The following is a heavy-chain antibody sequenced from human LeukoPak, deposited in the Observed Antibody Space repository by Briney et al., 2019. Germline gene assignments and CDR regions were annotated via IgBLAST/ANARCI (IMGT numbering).Heavy chain of an antibody. CDR3: ARERIAVAGNYYYYMDV. D-gene: IGHD6-19*01. CDR1: GFTFSSYE. Sequence: GGSLRLSCAASGFTFSSYEMNWVRQAPGKGLEWVSYISSSGSTIYYADSVKGRFTISRDNAKNSLYLQMNSLRAEDTAVYYCARERIAVAGNYYYYMDVWGKGTTVTVSS. V-gene: IGHV3-48*03. CDR2: ISSSGSTI. J-gene: IGHJ6*03.